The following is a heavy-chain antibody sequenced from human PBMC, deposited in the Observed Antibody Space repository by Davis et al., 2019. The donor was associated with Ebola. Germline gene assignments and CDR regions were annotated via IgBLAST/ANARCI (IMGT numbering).Heavy chain of an antibody. V-gene: IGHV4-59*12. CDR3: ARSALRWYRLTDY. D-gene: IGHD4-23*01. CDR2: LYDGGSP. Sequence: GSLRLSCTVSGGSISTYYWSWIRQPPGKGLEWIGFLYDGGSPDYNPSLKSRVTISVDTSKNQFSLKLSSVTAADTAVYYCARSALRWYRLTDYWGQGTLVTVSS. CDR1: GGSISTYY. J-gene: IGHJ4*02.